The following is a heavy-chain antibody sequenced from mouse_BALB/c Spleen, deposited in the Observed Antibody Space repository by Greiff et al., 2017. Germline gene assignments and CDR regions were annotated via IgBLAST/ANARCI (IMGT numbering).Heavy chain of an antibody. V-gene: IGHV5-12-1*01. Sequence: DVMLVESGGGLVKPGGSLKLSCAASGFAFSSYDMSWVRQTPEKRLEWVAYISSGGGSTYYPDTVKGRFTISRDNAKNTLYLQMSSLKSEDTAMYYCARRRVRQAMDYWGQGTSVTVSS. CDR2: ISSGGGST. CDR3: ARRRVRQAMDY. CDR1: GFAFSSYD. D-gene: IGHD2-14*01. J-gene: IGHJ4*01.